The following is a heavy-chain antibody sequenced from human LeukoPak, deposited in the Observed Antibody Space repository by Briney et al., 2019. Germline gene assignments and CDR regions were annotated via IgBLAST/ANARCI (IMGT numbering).Heavy chain of an antibody. D-gene: IGHD2-2*01. J-gene: IGHJ4*02. Sequence: GGSLRLSCAASGFTFSSYWMHWVRQAPGKGLVWVSRINSDGSWTTYADSVKGRFTISKDNAKNTVYLQMNNLRAEDTAVYYCVSFYETYWGRGTLVTVSS. CDR3: VSFYETY. CDR2: INSDGSWT. V-gene: IGHV3-74*01. CDR1: GFTFSSYW.